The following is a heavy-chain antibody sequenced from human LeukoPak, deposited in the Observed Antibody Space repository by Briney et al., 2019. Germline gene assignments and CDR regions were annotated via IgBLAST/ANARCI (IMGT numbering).Heavy chain of an antibody. Sequence: SETLSLTCAVYGGSFSGYYWSWIRQPPGKGLEWIGSIYHCGSTYYNPSLKSRVTVSVDTSKNQFSLKLSSVTAADTAVYYCARDLQYCSGGSCYALLDYWGQGTLVTVSS. CDR2: IYHCGST. CDR3: ARDLQYCSGGSCYALLDY. CDR1: GGSFSGYY. V-gene: IGHV4-34*01. J-gene: IGHJ4*02. D-gene: IGHD2-15*01.